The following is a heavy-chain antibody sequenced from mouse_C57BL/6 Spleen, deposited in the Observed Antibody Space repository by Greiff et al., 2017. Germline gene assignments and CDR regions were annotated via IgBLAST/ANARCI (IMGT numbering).Heavy chain of an antibody. D-gene: IGHD3-2*02. Sequence: QVQLQQPGAALVKPGASVKMSCKASGYTFTSYWITWVKQRPGQGLEWIGDIYPGSGSTNYNEKFKSKATLTVDTSSSTAYMHLSSLTSDDSAFYYCARSGAIDYAMDYWGQGTSVTVSS. CDR3: ARSGAIDYAMDY. CDR2: IYPGSGST. J-gene: IGHJ4*01. V-gene: IGHV1-55*01. CDR1: GYTFTSYW.